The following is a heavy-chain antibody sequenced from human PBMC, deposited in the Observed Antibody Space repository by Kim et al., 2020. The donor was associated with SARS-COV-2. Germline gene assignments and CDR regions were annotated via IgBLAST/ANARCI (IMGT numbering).Heavy chain of an antibody. D-gene: IGHD3-9*01. V-gene: IGHV4-59*01. Sequence: LKSRVTISVDTSKNQFSLKLSSVTAADTAVYYCARMKGGAGYPYYYGMDVWGQGTTVTVSS. J-gene: IGHJ6*02. CDR3: ARMKGGAGYPYYYGMDV.